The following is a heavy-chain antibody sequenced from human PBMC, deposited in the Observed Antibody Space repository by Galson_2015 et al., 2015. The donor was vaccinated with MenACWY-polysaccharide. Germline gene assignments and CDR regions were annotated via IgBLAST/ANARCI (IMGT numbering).Heavy chain of an antibody. Sequence: ETLSLTCAVSGGSITGGSHFWGWIRQSPEKGLEWIGTVTSGGTSYYNASLKSRVTISVDTSKNRFSLNLRSVTAADTAVYYCARAGRTDTVPVGYGWGFDFWGQGVLVTVSS. V-gene: IGHV4-39*07. CDR1: GGSITGGSHF. CDR3: ARAGRTDTVPVGYGWGFDF. D-gene: IGHD3-10*01. CDR2: VTSGGTS. J-gene: IGHJ4*02.